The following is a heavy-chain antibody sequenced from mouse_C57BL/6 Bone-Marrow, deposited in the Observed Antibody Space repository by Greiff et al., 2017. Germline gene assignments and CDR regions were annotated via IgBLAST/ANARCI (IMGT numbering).Heavy chain of an antibody. CDR2: IYPRDGST. J-gene: IGHJ1*03. V-gene: IGHV1-85*01. CDR3: ARLEFDGSSGDWYFDV. CDR1: GYTFTSYD. D-gene: IGHD1-1*01. Sequence: VKLMESGPELVKPGASVKLSCKASGYTFTSYDINWVKQRPGQGIEWIGGIYPRDGSTKYNEKFKGKATLTVDTSSSTAYMELHSLTSEDSAVYFCARLEFDGSSGDWYFDVWGTGTTVTVSS.